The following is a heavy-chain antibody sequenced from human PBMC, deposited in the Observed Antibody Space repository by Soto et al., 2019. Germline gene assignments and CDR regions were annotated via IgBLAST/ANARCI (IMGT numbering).Heavy chain of an antibody. CDR3: AHRRVRDSSGENFDS. CDR2: LYWDDDK. J-gene: IGHJ4*02. V-gene: IGHV2-5*02. CDR1: GFSLNTNAVG. D-gene: IGHD6-19*01. Sequence: QITLKESGPTLVKPTQTLTLTCTFSGFSLNTNAVGVAWIRQPPGKALEWLALLYWDDDKRYSPSLKIRLTLTTDTSKNQVVLTMTNMDPEDTATYYCAHRRVRDSSGENFDSWGQGTLVTVSS.